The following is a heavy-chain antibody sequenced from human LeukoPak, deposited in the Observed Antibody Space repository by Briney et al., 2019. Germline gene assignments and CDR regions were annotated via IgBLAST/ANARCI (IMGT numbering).Heavy chain of an antibody. CDR3: AKDGQYYDILTDYYPGGYY. CDR1: GFTFSSYA. V-gene: IGHV3-23*01. J-gene: IGHJ4*02. CDR2: ISGSGGST. Sequence: GGSLRLSCAASGFTFSSYAMSWVRQAPGKGLEWVSAISGSGGSTYYADSVKGRFTISRDNSKNTLYLQMNSLRAEDTAVYYCAKDGQYYDILTDYYPGGYYWGQGTLVTVSS. D-gene: IGHD3-9*01.